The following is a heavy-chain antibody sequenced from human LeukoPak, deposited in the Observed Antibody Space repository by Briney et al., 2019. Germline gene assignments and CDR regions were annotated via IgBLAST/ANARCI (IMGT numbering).Heavy chain of an antibody. CDR2: ISGSGGST. J-gene: IGHJ4*02. D-gene: IGHD3-10*01. V-gene: IGHV3-23*01. CDR3: AREGPITMVRGVIIN. Sequence: GGSLRLSCAASGFTFSSYAMSWVRQAPGKGLEWVSAISGSGGSTYYADSVKGRFTISRDNAKNSLYLQMNSLRAEDTAVYYCAREGPITMVRGVIINWGQGTLVTVSS. CDR1: GFTFSSYA.